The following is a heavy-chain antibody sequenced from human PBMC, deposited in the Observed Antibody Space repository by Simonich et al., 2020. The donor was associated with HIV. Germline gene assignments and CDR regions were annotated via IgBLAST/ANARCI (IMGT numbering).Heavy chain of an antibody. J-gene: IGHJ4*02. CDR2: INPNSGGT. CDR1: GYTFTGYY. V-gene: IGHV1-2*06. Sequence: QVQLVQSGADMKKPGASVKVSCKASGYTFTGYYIHWVRQAPGQGLEWMGRINPNSGGTNYAQKFQCRVTMTRDTSISTAYMELSRLRSDDTAFYYCARGWNFFDYWGQGTLVTVSS. CDR3: ARGWNFFDY. D-gene: IGHD3-3*01.